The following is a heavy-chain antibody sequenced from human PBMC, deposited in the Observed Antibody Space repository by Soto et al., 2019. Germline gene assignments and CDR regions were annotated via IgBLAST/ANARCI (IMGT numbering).Heavy chain of an antibody. V-gene: IGHV4-34*01. D-gene: IGHD1-1*01. CDR2: INESGST. CDR3: ARGSGIVALPGELEDVNYDY. J-gene: IGHJ4*02. Sequence: QVQLQQWGAGLVKPSETLSLSCAVYGQSFSGHSWAWIRQPPGKGLEWSGEINESGSTYYNPSLKSGVTISTDTSKNQFSLKLSSVSAADTAAYFCARGSGIVALPGELEDVNYDYWGQGTLVNVSS. CDR1: GQSFSGHS.